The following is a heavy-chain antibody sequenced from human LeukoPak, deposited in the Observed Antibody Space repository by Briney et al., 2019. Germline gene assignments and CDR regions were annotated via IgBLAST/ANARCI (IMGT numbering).Heavy chain of an antibody. J-gene: IGHJ4*02. Sequence: ASVKVSFKASGFTFTGYYIHWVRQAPGQGLEWMGYINPHSGGTNSPQKFQGRVTMTTDTSISAAYMELSSLISDDTAMYYCVREGNELLPKNFDYWGQGTLVTVSS. V-gene: IGHV1-2*02. D-gene: IGHD2-15*01. CDR3: VREGNELLPKNFDY. CDR1: GFTFTGYY. CDR2: INPHSGGT.